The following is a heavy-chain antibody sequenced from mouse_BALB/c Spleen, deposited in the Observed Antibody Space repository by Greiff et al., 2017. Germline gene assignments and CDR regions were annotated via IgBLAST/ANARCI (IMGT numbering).Heavy chain of an antibody. CDR2: ISSGGGST. D-gene: IGHD1-1*01. CDR1: GFAFSSYD. V-gene: IGHV5-12-1*01. Sequence: DVKLQESGGGLVKPGGSLKLSCAASGFAFSSYDMSWVRQTPEKRLEWVAYISSGGGSTYYPDTVKGRFTISRDNAKNTLYLQMSSLKSEDTAMYYCARDPNYSSYAMDYWGQGTSVTVSS. J-gene: IGHJ4*01. CDR3: ARDPNYSSYAMDY.